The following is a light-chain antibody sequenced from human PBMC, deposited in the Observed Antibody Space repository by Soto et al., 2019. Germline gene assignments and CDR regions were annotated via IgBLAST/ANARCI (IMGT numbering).Light chain of an antibody. Sequence: IQMTQSPSTLSASLGDRVTMTCRASQSLDRDYLAWYQQKPGKAPNLLIYKASTLESGVPSRFSGGGSGTAFTLTISSLQHDDFATYYCHQYDSYPRTFGQGTKVDLK. J-gene: IGKJ1*01. CDR3: HQYDSYPRT. CDR2: KAS. CDR1: QSLDRDY. V-gene: IGKV1-5*03.